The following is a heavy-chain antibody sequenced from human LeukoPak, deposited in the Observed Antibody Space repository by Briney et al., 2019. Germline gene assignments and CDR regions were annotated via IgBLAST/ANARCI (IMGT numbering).Heavy chain of an antibody. CDR3: ARLRGESNYYDSGSQANFDY. J-gene: IGHJ4*02. CDR1: GLIFSNFA. CDR2: ITGTSGRT. V-gene: IGHV3-23*01. Sequence: GGSLRLSCEVSGLIFSNFAMAWVRQAPGKGLEWVSLITGTSGRTYAASVKGRFTISRDNSKNTVYLQMNSLRAEDSAKYYCARLRGESNYYDSGSQANFDYWGQGTLVTVFS. D-gene: IGHD3-10*01.